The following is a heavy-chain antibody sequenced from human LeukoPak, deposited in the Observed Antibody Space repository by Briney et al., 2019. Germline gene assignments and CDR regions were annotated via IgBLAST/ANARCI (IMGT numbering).Heavy chain of an antibody. CDR1: GFTFSSYT. CDR2: ISGSGGST. D-gene: IGHD6-19*01. CDR3: AKDLPTYSSGWSTLDC. J-gene: IGHJ4*02. Sequence: GGSLRLSCAASGFTFSSYTMNWVRQAPGKGLEWVSVISGSGGSTYYADSVKGRFTISRDNSKNTLYLQMNSLRAEDTAVYYCAKDLPTYSSGWSTLDCWGQGTLVTVSS. V-gene: IGHV3-23*01.